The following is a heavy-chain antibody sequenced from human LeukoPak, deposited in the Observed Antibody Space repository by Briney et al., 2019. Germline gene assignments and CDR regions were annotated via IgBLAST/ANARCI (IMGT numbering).Heavy chain of an antibody. J-gene: IGHJ6*02. V-gene: IGHV3-53*01. D-gene: IGHD3-10*02. CDR3: ARDLHYYVAMDV. CDR1: GFTVSDNY. Sequence: GGSLRLSCAASGFTVSDNYTSWVRQAPGKGLEWVSAISGGGSTYYADSVKGRFIISRDNSKNTVYLQLNSLRAEDTAVYYCARDLHYYVAMDVWGQGTTVTVSS. CDR2: ISGGGST.